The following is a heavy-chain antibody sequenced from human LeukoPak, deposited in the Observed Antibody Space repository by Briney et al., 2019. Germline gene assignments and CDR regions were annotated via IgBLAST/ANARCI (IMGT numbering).Heavy chain of an antibody. V-gene: IGHV3-9*01. D-gene: IGHD5-24*01. CDR1: GFTFDDYA. Sequence: GGSLRLSCAASGFTFDDYAMHWVRQAPGKGLGCVSGISWNSGSIGYADSVKGRFTISRDNAKNSLYLQMNSLRAEDTALYYCAKEMATTPCFDYWGQGTLVTVSS. J-gene: IGHJ4*02. CDR3: AKEMATTPCFDY. CDR2: ISWNSGSI.